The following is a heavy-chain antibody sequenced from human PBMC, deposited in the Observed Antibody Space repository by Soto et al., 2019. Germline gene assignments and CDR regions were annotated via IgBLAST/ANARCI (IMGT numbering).Heavy chain of an antibody. CDR2: ISYDGSNK. Sequence: PGGSLRLSCAASGFTFSSYGMHWVRQASGKGLEWVAVISYDGSNKYYADSVKGRFTISRDNSKNTLYLQMNSLRAEDTAVYYCAKAWGATDYYGMDVWGQGTTVTASS. CDR1: GFTFSSYG. J-gene: IGHJ6*02. CDR3: AKAWGATDYYGMDV. D-gene: IGHD3-16*01. V-gene: IGHV3-30*18.